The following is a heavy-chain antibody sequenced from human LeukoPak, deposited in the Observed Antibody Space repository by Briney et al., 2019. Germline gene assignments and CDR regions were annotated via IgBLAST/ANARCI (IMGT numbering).Heavy chain of an antibody. V-gene: IGHV3-23*01. CDR3: ARRSGVAVAGAFDY. Sequence: GGSLRLSCAASGFTFSNYAMRWVRQAPGKGLEWVSGISGSGDSTYYADSVKGRFTISRDNCKHTLYLQMNSVRAEDTAVYFCARRSGVAVAGAFDYWGQGTLVTVSS. CDR1: GFTFSNYA. D-gene: IGHD6-19*01. J-gene: IGHJ4*02. CDR2: ISGSGDST.